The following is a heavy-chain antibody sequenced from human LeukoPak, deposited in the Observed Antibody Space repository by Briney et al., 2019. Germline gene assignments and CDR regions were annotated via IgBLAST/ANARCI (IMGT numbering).Heavy chain of an antibody. J-gene: IGHJ6*02. CDR3: ARSGYRSGGSCSQLYYYYGMDV. Sequence: PGGSLRLSCAASGFTFSTYSMNWVRQAPGKGLEWLSYISSRSDIIYYADSVKGRFTISRDNAQNLLYLQMESLRAEDTAVYYCARSGYRSGGSCSQLYYYYGMDVWGQGTTVTVSS. D-gene: IGHD2-15*01. CDR1: GFTFSTYS. V-gene: IGHV3-48*01. CDR2: ISSRSDII.